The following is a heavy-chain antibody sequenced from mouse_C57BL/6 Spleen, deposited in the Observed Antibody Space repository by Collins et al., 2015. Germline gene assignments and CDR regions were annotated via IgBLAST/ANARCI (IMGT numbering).Heavy chain of an antibody. CDR1: GYTFTSYW. D-gene: IGHD1-1*01. CDR2: IHPNSGST. CDR3: ARLLYYYGSHFDY. J-gene: IGHJ2*01. V-gene: IGHV1-64*01. Sequence: QVQLQQPGAELVKPGASVKLSCKASGYTFTSYWMHWVKQRPGQGLEWIGMIHPNSGSTNYNEKFKSKATLTVDKSSSTAYMQLSSLTSEDSAVYYCARLLYYYGSHFDYWGQGTTLTVSS.